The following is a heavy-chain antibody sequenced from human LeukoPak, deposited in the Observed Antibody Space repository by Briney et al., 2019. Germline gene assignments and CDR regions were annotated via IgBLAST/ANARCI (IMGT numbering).Heavy chain of an antibody. CDR2: ISGSGGST. CDR3: AKAAAAAYNWFDP. D-gene: IGHD6-13*01. CDR1: GFTFSSYA. J-gene: IGHJ5*02. Sequence: GGSLRLSCAASGFTFSSYAMSWVRQAPGKGLEWVSDISGSGGSTYYADSVKGRFTISRDNSKNTLYLQMTSLRADDTAVYYCAKAAAAAYNWFDPWGQGTLVTVSS. V-gene: IGHV3-23*01.